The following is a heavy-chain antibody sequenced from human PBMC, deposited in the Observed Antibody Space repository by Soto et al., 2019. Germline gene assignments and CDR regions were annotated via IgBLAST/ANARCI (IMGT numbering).Heavy chain of an antibody. V-gene: IGHV3-33*01. CDR3: VSEYCSGGICYYYGMDV. CDR2: IWYDGSNK. Sequence: QVQLVESGGGVVQPGRSLRLSCAASGFTFSSYGMHWVRQAPCKGLEWVAVIWYDGSNKYYAYSVKGRFTISRDNSKNTLYLQMNSLRAEDTAVYYCVSEYCSGGICYYYGMDVWGQGTTVTVSS. D-gene: IGHD2-15*01. J-gene: IGHJ6*02. CDR1: GFTFSSYG.